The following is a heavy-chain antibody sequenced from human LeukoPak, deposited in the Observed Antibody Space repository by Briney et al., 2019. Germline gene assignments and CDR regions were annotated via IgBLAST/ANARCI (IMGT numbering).Heavy chain of an antibody. CDR1: GYTLTELS. D-gene: IGHD2-2*02. CDR3: ATDSLYPDAFDI. CDR2: FDPEDGET. J-gene: IGHJ3*02. V-gene: IGHV1-24*01. Sequence: ASVKVSCKVSGYTLTELSMHWVRQAPGKGLEWTGGFDPEDGETIYAQKFQGRVTMTEDTSTDTAYMELCSLRSEDTAVYYCATDSLYPDAFDIWGQGTMVTVSS.